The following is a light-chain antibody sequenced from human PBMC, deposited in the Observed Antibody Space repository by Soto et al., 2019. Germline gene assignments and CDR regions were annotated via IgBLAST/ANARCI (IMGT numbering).Light chain of an antibody. CDR1: QTINSN. Sequence: EIVMTQSPATLSVSPGERATLSCRASQTINSNLAWYQQKPGQAPRLLIYGSSTRATGIPARFSGSGSGTEFTLTISGLQSQDFAVYYCQQYNNWIQGYSFGQGTKLEIK. J-gene: IGKJ2*03. CDR2: GSS. CDR3: QQYNNWIQGYS. V-gene: IGKV3-15*01.